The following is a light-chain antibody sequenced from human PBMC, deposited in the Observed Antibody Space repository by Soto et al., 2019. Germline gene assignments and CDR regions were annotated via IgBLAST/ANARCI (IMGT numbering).Light chain of an antibody. CDR3: TSYTTSSTYV. CDR1: SSDVGGYNY. CDR2: DVA. Sequence: QSVLTQPASVSGSPGQSIAISCTGTSSDVGGYNYVSWYQQHPDKAPKLMLYDVAIRPSGVSDRFSGSKSVNTASLTISGLQAEDEADYYCTSYTTSSTYVFGTVTKVTVL. V-gene: IGLV2-14*01. J-gene: IGLJ1*01.